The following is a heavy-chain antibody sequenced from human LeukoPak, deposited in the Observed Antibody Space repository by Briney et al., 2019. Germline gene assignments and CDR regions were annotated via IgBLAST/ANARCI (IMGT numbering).Heavy chain of an antibody. J-gene: IGHJ4*02. CDR3: ARGASGYSYG. CDR2: INSDGTST. D-gene: IGHD5-18*01. CDR1: GFTFSSYW. Sequence: GGSLRFSCAASGFTFSSYWMHWVRQVPGKGLVWVSRINSDGTSTTYADSVKGRFTISKDNAKNTLYLQMNSLRAEDTAVYYCARGASGYSYGWGQGTLVTVSS. V-gene: IGHV3-74*01.